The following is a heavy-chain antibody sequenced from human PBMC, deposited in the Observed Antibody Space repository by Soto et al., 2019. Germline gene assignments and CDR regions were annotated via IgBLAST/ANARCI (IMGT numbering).Heavy chain of an antibody. CDR2: IIPIFGTA. V-gene: IGHV1-69*13. D-gene: IGHD6-13*01. Sequence: SVKVSCKASGGTFSSYAISWVRQAPGQGLEWMGGIIPIFGTANYAQKLQGRVTITADESTSTAYMELRSLISDATAVYYCARAFVGAAGNWFDPWGQGTLVTVSS. CDR3: ARAFVGAAGNWFDP. J-gene: IGHJ5*02. CDR1: GGTFSSYA.